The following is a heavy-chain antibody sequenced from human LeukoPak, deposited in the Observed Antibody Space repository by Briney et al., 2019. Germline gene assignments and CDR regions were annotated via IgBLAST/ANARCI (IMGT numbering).Heavy chain of an antibody. CDR2: FDTLDGLT. CDR3: AKPFSFGSDSSYQAFDS. Sequence: PGGSLRLSCAASGFIFSNYAMSWVRQAPGKGLEWASSFDTLDGLTDYAESVKGRFTISRDNSKNTLYLQMNSLTAEDTAVYYCAKPFSFGSDSSYQAFDSWGQGTLVTVSS. CDR1: GFIFSNYA. V-gene: IGHV3-23*01. J-gene: IGHJ4*02. D-gene: IGHD3-10*01.